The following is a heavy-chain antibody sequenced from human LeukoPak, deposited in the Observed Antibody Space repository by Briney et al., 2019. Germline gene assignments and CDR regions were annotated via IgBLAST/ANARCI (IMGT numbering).Heavy chain of an antibody. CDR3: AREELGATAAFDI. CDR2: MNPNSGNT. J-gene: IGHJ3*02. CDR1: GGTFNSSG. D-gene: IGHD1-26*01. V-gene: IGHV1-8*02. Sequence: ASVKVSCKASGGTFNSSGISWVRQAPGQGLEWMGWMNPNSGNTGYAQKFQGRVTMTRNTSISTAYMELSSLRSEDTAVYYCAREELGATAAFDIWGQGTMVTVSS.